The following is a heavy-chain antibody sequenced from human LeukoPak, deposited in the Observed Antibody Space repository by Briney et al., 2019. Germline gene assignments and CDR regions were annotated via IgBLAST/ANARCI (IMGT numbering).Heavy chain of an antibody. D-gene: IGHD5-12*01. CDR2: ISYDGSNK. J-gene: IGHJ4*02. V-gene: IGHV3-30-3*01. CDR3: ASGPDIVATIPLDY. Sequence: GGSLRLSCAASGFTFSSYAMHWVRQAPGKGLEWVAVISYDGSNKYYADSVKGRFTISRDNSKNTLYLQMNSLRAEDTAVYYCASGPDIVATIPLDYWGQGTLVTVSS. CDR1: GFTFSSYA.